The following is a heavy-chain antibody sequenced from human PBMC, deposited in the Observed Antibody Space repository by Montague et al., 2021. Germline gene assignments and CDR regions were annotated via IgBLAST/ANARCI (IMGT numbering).Heavy chain of an antibody. CDR2: IYWDDEK. J-gene: IGHJ5*02. V-gene: IGHV2-5*02. D-gene: IGHD6-13*01. CDR1: GFSISTSRVG. Sequence: PALVKPTQTLTLTCTFSGFSISTSRVGVGWIRQPPGKALEWLALIYWDDEKRYSPSLKRRLTITKDTSKNQVVLTMTNIDPVDTGTYYCAHGVVWAAGQNWFDAWGQGTLVTVSS. CDR3: AHGVVWAAGQNWFDA.